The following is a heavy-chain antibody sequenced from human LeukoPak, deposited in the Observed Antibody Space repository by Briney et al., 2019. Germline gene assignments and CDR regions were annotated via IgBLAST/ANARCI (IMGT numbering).Heavy chain of an antibody. D-gene: IGHD6-13*01. CDR3: ARDRRGVEGSSWYPPDAFDI. J-gene: IGHJ3*02. V-gene: IGHV3-30-3*01. CDR2: ISYDGSNK. CDR1: GSTFSSYA. Sequence: PGGSLRLSCAASGSTFSSYAMHWVRQAPGKGLEWVAVISYDGSNKYYADSVKGRFTNSRDNSKNTLYLQMNSLRAEDTAVYYCARDRRGVEGSSWYPPDAFDIWGQGTMVTVSS.